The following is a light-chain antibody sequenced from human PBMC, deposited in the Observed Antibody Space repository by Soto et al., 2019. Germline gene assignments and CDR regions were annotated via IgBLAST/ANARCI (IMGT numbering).Light chain of an antibody. Sequence: EIVMTQSPTTLSVSPGERATLSCRASQSVSSSYLAWYQQKPGQAPRLLIYGASSRATGIPDRFSGSGSGTDFTLTIIILEPEDFAVYYCQQYGSSPSTFGQGTRLEIK. CDR2: GAS. J-gene: IGKJ5*01. CDR3: QQYGSSPST. V-gene: IGKV3-20*01. CDR1: QSVSSSY.